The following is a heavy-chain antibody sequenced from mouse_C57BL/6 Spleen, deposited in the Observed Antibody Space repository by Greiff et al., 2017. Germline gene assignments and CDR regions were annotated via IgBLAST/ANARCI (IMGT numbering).Heavy chain of an antibody. J-gene: IGHJ4*01. V-gene: IGHV1-26*01. D-gene: IGHD2-5*01. CDR2: INPNNGGT. CDR3: AIYYSNSHYYAMDY. Sequence: EVQLQQSGPELVKPGASVKISCKASGYTFTDYYMNWVKQSHGKSLEWIGDINPNNGGTSYNQKFKGKATLTVDKSSSTAYMELRSLTSEDSAVYYCAIYYSNSHYYAMDYWGQGTSVTVAS. CDR1: GYTFTDYY.